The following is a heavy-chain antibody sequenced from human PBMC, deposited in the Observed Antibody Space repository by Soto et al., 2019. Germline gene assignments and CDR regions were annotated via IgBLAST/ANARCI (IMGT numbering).Heavy chain of an antibody. CDR3: AITLGYCSGGSCLNPY. CDR1: GFTFSSYW. CDR2: IKQDGSEK. J-gene: IGHJ4*02. V-gene: IGHV3-7*05. Sequence: GGSLRLSCAASGFTFSSYWMSWVRQAPGKGLEWVANIKQDGSEKYYVDSVKCRFTISRDNAKNSLYLQMNSLRAEDTALYYCAITLGYCSGGSCLNPYWGQGTLVTVSS. D-gene: IGHD2-15*01.